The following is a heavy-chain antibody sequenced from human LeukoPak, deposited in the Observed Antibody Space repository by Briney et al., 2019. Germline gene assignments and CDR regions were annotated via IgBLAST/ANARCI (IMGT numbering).Heavy chain of an antibody. CDR2: INHSGST. V-gene: IGHV4-34*01. J-gene: IGHJ6*03. CDR1: GGSFSGYY. CDR3: ARIVVVTYYYYMDV. Sequence: SETLSLTCAVYGGSFSGYYGSWIRQPPGKGLEWIGEINHSGSTNYNPSLKSRVTISVDTSKNQFSLKLSSVTAADTAVYYCARIVVVTYYYYMDVWGKGTTVTVSS. D-gene: IGHD3-22*01.